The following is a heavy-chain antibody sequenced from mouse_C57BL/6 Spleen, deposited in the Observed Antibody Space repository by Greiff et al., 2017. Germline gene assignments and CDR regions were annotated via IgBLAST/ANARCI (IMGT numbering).Heavy chain of an antibody. Sequence: VQLLQSGAELVKPGASVKISCKASGYAFTSYWMNWVKQRPGKGLGWIGQIYPGDGDTNYNGKFKGKATLTADKSSSTAYMQLSILTSEDSAVYFGAGADYGGSNWYFGGWGTGTTVTVAS. V-gene: IGHV1-80*01. D-gene: IGHD2-4*01. CDR1: GYAFTSYW. CDR3: AGADYGGSNWYFGG. J-gene: IGHJ1*03. CDR2: IYPGDGDT.